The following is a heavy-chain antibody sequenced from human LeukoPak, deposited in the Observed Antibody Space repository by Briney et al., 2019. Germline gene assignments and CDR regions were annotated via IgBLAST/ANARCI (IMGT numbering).Heavy chain of an antibody. J-gene: IGHJ6*03. CDR2: INPSGGST. D-gene: IGHD3-16*01. CDR3: ARTITSLNYYYMDV. CDR1: GYTFTSYY. V-gene: IGHV1-46*01. Sequence: GASVKVSCKASGYTFTSYYMHWVRPAPGQGLEWMGIINPSGGSTSYEKKFQGRVTMTRHTSTSTVYMELSSLRSEDTAVYYCARTITSLNYYYMDVWGKGTTVTVSS.